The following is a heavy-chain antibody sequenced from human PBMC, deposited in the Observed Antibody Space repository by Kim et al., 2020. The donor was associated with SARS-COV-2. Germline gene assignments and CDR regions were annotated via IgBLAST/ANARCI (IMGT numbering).Heavy chain of an antibody. J-gene: IGHJ4*02. V-gene: IGHV1-69*01. Sequence: AQKFQGRVTITADESTSTAYRGLSSLRSEDTAVYYCVRLEGYDSSGYYFDYWGQGTLVTVSS. D-gene: IGHD3-22*01. CDR3: VRLEGYDSSGYYFDY.